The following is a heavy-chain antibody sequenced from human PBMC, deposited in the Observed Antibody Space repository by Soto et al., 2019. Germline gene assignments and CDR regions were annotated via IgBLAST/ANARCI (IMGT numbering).Heavy chain of an antibody. CDR1: GGTFSSYA. CDR3: GVVVDKHYYYGMDV. Sequence: QVQLVQSGAEVKKPGSSVKVSCKASGGTFSSYAISWVRQAPGQGLEWMGGIIPIFGTADYAQKFQGRVTITADESTSTADMELSSLRSEDTAVYYCGVVVDKHYYYGMDVWGQGTTVTVSS. J-gene: IGHJ6*02. D-gene: IGHD3-22*01. CDR2: IIPIFGTA. V-gene: IGHV1-69*12.